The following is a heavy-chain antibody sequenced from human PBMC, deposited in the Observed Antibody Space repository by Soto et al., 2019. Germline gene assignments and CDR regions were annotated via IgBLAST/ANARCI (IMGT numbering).Heavy chain of an antibody. V-gene: IGHV1-3*01. CDR2: INAGSGNT. CDR3: AREFITMVRGVITRENYYYYMDV. Sequence: GASVKVSCKASGYTFTSYAMHWVRQALGQRLEWMGWINAGSGNTKYSQKFQGRVTITRDTSASTAYMELSSLRSEDTAVYYCAREFITMVRGVITRENYYYYMDVWGKGTTVTVSS. J-gene: IGHJ6*03. D-gene: IGHD3-10*01. CDR1: GYTFTSYA.